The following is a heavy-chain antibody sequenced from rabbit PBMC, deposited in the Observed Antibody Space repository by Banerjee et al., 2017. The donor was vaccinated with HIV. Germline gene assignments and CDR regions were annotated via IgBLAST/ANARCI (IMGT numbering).Heavy chain of an antibody. Sequence: QSLEESGGDLVKPGASLTLTCTASGFSFSSGYHMCWVRQAPGKGLEWVACIYIGSGGSTYASWAKGRITISKTSSTTVTLQMTSLTAADTATYFCARDVGSNAYNLWGPGTLVTVS. J-gene: IGHJ4*01. V-gene: IGHV1S40*01. CDR3: ARDVGSNAYNL. CDR2: IYIGSGGST. CDR1: GFSFSSGYH. D-gene: IGHD4-2*01.